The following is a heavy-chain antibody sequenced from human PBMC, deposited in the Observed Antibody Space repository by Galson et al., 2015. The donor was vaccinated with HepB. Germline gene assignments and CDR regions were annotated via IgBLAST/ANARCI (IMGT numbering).Heavy chain of an antibody. CDR3: AKSGYDGSGYGFNDY. J-gene: IGHJ4*02. CDR1: GFTFRNSA. CDR2: ISTSGDRS. Sequence: LRLSCAASGFTFRNSAMTWVRHVPGKGLEWVSGISTSGDRSYYPDSVRGRFSMTRDNSKNTVYLEMIGLRPEDTAIYYCAKSGYDGSGYGFNDYWGQGTQVTVTS. V-gene: IGHV3-23*01. D-gene: IGHD3-22*01.